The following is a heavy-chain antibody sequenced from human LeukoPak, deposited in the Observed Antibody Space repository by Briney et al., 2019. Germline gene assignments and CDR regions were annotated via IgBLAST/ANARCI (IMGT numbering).Heavy chain of an antibody. D-gene: IGHD3-3*01. CDR2: IRYDGSNK. Sequence: PGGSLRLSCAASGFTFSSYGMHWVRQAPGKGLEWVAFIRYDGSNKYYADSVKGRFTISRDNSKNTLYLQMNSLRAEDTAVYYCAKESYDFWSGYYFFDYWGQGTLVTVSS. CDR1: GFTFSSYG. J-gene: IGHJ4*02. CDR3: AKESYDFWSGYYFFDY. V-gene: IGHV3-30*02.